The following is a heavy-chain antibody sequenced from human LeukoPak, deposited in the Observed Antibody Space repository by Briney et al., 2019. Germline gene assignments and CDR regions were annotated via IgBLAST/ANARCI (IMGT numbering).Heavy chain of an antibody. CDR3: ARRSYSNPPFDY. V-gene: IGHV4-39*01. J-gene: IGHJ4*02. CDR2: IYYSGST. D-gene: IGHD4-11*01. CDR1: GGSISSSSYY. Sequence: SETLSLTCTVSGGSISSSSYYWGWIRQPPGKGLEWIGSIYYSGSTYYNPSLKSRVTISVDTSKNQFSLKLSSVNAADTAVYYCARRSYSNPPFDYWGQGTLVTVSS.